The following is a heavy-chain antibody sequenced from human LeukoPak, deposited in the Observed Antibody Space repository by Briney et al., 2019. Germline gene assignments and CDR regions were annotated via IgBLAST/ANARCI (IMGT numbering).Heavy chain of an antibody. D-gene: IGHD1-26*01. V-gene: IGHV4-31*03. CDR2: IYYSGST. Sequence: PSETLSLTCTVSGGSISSGGYYWSWIRQHPGKGLEWIGYIYYSGSTYYNPSLKSRVTISVDTSKNQFSLKLSSVTAADTAVYYCATKGGAAYIDYWGQGTLVTVSS. CDR1: GGSISSGGYY. CDR3: ATKGGAAYIDY. J-gene: IGHJ4*02.